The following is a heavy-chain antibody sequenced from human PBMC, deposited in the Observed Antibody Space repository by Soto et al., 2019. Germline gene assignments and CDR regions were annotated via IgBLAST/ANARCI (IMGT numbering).Heavy chain of an antibody. V-gene: IGHV1-18*01. Sequence: ASVKVSCKASGYTFTSYGISWMRQAPGQGLEWMGWISAYNGNTNYAQKLQGRVTMTTDTSTSTAYMELRSLRSDDTAVYYCARSHSNIVVVPAAPISPYYYYYYMDVWGKGTTVTVSS. CDR3: ARSHSNIVVVPAAPISPYYYYYYMDV. CDR2: ISAYNGNT. J-gene: IGHJ6*03. D-gene: IGHD2-2*01. CDR1: GYTFTSYG.